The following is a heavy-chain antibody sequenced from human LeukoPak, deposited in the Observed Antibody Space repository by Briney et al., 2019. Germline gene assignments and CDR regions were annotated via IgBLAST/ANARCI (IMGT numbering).Heavy chain of an antibody. CDR2: ISSSGGNT. V-gene: IGHV3-23*01. D-gene: IGHD3-22*01. CDR1: GFTFSSYA. CDR3: ARVASGYSFGGADF. J-gene: IGHJ4*02. Sequence: PGGSLRLSCTPSGFTFSSYAMTWVRQAPGKGLEWVSGISSSGGNTYYADSVKGRFTISRDNSKNALFLQMNGLRAEETAVYHCARVASGYSFGGADFWGQGILVTVSS.